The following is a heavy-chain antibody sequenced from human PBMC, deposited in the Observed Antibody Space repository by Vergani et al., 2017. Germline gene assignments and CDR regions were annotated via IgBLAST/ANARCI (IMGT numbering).Heavy chain of an antibody. J-gene: IGHJ3*02. CDR3: AREPGENGAFDI. Sequence: QLQLQESGPGLVKPSETLSLTCTVSGGSISSSSYYWGWIRQPPGKGLEWIGSIYYSGSTYYNPSLKSRVTISVDTSKNQFSLKLSSVTAADTAVYYCAREPGENGAFDIWGQGTTVTVSS. D-gene: IGHD4-17*01. V-gene: IGHV4-39*07. CDR2: IYYSGST. CDR1: GGSISSSSYY.